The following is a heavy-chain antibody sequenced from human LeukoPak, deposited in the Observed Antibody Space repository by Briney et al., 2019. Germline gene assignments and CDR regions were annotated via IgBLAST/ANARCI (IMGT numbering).Heavy chain of an antibody. J-gene: IGHJ4*02. V-gene: IGHV4-59*12. CDR1: GGSISSYY. CDR3: ARDNRYNWNYYDY. CDR2: IYYSGST. Sequence: SETLSLTCTVSGGSISSYYWSWIRQPPGKGLEWIGYIYYSGSTNYNPSLKSRVTISVDTSKNQFSLKLSSVTAADTAVYYCARDNRYNWNYYDYWGQGTLVTVSS. D-gene: IGHD1-20*01.